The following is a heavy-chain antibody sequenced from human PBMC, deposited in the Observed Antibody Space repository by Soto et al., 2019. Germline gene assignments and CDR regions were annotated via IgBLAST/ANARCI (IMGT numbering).Heavy chain of an antibody. Sequence: QVQLVQSGAEVKKPGSSVKVSCKASGGTFSSYAISWVRQAPGQGLEWMGGIIPIFGTANYAQKFQDRVTITADESTSTAYMELSSLRSEDTAVYYCARDNSNTYYDFWSGSPDAFDIWGQGTMVTVSS. J-gene: IGHJ3*02. V-gene: IGHV1-69*01. D-gene: IGHD3-3*01. CDR3: ARDNSNTYYDFWSGSPDAFDI. CDR1: GGTFSSYA. CDR2: IIPIFGTA.